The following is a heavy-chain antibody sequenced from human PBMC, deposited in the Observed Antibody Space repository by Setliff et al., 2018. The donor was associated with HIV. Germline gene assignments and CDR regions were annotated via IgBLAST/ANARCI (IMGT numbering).Heavy chain of an antibody. CDR2: ISHSGTT. CDR3: ARVGRDRLVTSGLYFDL. D-gene: IGHD3-9*01. V-gene: IGHV4-34*01. CDR1: GGSFIGYH. Sequence: SETLSLTCRVSGGSFIGYHWSWVRHSPEKGLQWIGEISHSGTTKYSPSLKGLFALSADTSKSEFSLKMTSVTAADTAIYYCARVGRDRLVTSGLYFDLWGRGTLVTVSS. J-gene: IGHJ2*01.